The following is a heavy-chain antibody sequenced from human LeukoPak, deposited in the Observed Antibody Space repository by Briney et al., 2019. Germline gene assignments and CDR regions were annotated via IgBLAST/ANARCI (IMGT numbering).Heavy chain of an antibody. V-gene: IGHV3-23*01. CDR1: GFTFSSYA. D-gene: IGHD6-13*01. CDR3: AKIKVAAAGLGGYFDY. Sequence: PGGSLRLSCAASGFTFSSYAMSWVRQAPGKGLEWVSAISGSGGSTYYADSVKGRFTISRDNSKNTLYLQMNSLRAEDTAVYYCAKIKVAAAGLGGYFDYWGQGTLVTVSS. CDR2: ISGSGGST. J-gene: IGHJ4*02.